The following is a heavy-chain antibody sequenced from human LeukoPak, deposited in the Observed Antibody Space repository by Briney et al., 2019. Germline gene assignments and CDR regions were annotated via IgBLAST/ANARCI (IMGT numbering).Heavy chain of an antibody. J-gene: IGHJ6*03. CDR2: ISGVGGST. D-gene: IGHD6-13*01. CDR1: GLTFDDYA. V-gene: IGHV3-43*02. CDR3: AKDQAAAGTYYYYYMDV. Sequence: GGSLSLSCAASGLTFDDYAMHWVRQAPGKGLECVSFISGVGGSTYYADSVKGRFTISRDNSKNSLYLQMNSLRTEDTALYYCAKDQAAAGTYYYYYMDVWGKGTTVTVSS.